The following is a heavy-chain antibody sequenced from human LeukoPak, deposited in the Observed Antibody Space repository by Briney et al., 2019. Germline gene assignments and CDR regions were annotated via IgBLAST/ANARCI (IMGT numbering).Heavy chain of an antibody. D-gene: IGHD3-16*01. CDR2: ISGSGGGT. CDR3: AKGPSPGDILQLYY. J-gene: IGHJ4*02. V-gene: IGHV3-23*01. Sequence: GGSLRLSCEASGFTFSSYAMSWVRQAPGKGLEWVSAISGSGGGTYYADSVKGRFTISRDNSKNTLYLQMNSLRAEDTAVYYCAKGPSPGDILQLYYWGQGTLVTVSS. CDR1: GFTFSSYA.